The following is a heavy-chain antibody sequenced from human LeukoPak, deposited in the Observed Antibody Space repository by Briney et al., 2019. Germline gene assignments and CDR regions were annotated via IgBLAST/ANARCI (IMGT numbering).Heavy chain of an antibody. J-gene: IGHJ4*02. Sequence: TSETLSLTCTGSGGSISSFFWSWIRQPPGKGLEWIGYIYYSGITKYNPSLKSRVTISVDTSENQFSLKLSSVAAADTAVYYCARSPYQLLLYDWGQGTLVTVSS. CDR1: GGSISSFF. D-gene: IGHD2-2*01. CDR2: IYYSGIT. V-gene: IGHV4-59*08. CDR3: ARSPYQLLLYD.